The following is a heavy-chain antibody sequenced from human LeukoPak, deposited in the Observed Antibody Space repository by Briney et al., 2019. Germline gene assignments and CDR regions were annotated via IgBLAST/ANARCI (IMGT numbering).Heavy chain of an antibody. Sequence: PGESLKISCKGSGDTFTDTYIAWVRQVAGKGLEWMGIICHDGSDTRYSPSFEGQVTISVDHSIRTAYLQWTSLKTSDTAMYYCARFLHGNSPDYWGQGALVTVSS. CDR3: ARFLHGNSPDY. CDR2: ICHDGSDT. J-gene: IGHJ4*02. V-gene: IGHV5-51*01. D-gene: IGHD1-7*01. CDR1: GDTFTDTY.